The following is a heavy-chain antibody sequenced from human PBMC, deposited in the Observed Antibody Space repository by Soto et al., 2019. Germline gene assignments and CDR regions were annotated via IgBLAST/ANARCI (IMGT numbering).Heavy chain of an antibody. CDR1: SGSVRSSSYY. J-gene: IGHJ4*02. CDR3: ARREGGAAADRPPDH. Sequence: QLRLQESGPGLVKSSETLSLTCTVSSGSVRSSSYYWGWIRQPPGKGLEWIASIYYSGRTHNNPAPTXXXTXXRGTYPSQLCLNLSSVTAADSAVYYWARREGGAAADRPPDHWGQGTLATVSS. D-gene: IGHD6-13*01. CDR2: IYYSGRT. V-gene: IGHV4-39*01.